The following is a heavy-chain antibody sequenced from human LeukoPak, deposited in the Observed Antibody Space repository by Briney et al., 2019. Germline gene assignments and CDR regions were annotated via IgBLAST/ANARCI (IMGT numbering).Heavy chain of an antibody. CDR3: ARDHTAMAFDY. D-gene: IGHD5-18*01. CDR1: GGSITSGSYY. CDR2: IYSTGST. J-gene: IGHJ4*02. V-gene: IGHV4-61*02. Sequence: PSQTLSLTCTVSGGSITSGSYYWSWVRQPAGKGPEWIGRIYSTGSTYYNPSLKSRVTISLDTSKNQFSLKLSSVTAADTAVYYCARDHTAMAFDYWGQGTLVTISS.